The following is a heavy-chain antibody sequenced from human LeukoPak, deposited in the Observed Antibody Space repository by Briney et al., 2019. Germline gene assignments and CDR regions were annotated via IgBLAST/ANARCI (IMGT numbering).Heavy chain of an antibody. Sequence: SVKVSCKASGGTFNSYTISWVRQAPGQGLEWMGGIIPIFGTTNYAQKLQARVTITADESTNTAYMELSSLRSEDTAVYYCARPHCSGGSCYRLLDYWGQGTLVTVSS. CDR3: ARPHCSGGSCYRLLDY. J-gene: IGHJ4*02. D-gene: IGHD2-15*01. V-gene: IGHV1-69*01. CDR1: GGTFNSYT. CDR2: IIPIFGTT.